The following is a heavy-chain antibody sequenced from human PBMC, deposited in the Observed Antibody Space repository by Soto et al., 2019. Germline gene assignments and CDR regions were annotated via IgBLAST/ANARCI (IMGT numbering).Heavy chain of an antibody. J-gene: IGHJ5*02. CDR1: GFTFTSSA. V-gene: IGHV1-58*01. CDR3: AADAFYISDWSRANWFDP. CDR2: VFVNSGNT. Sequence: SXKASGFTFTSSAVQWVRQARGQSHEWIGRVFVNSGNTKYAQKFQERVTITRDIFTTTAYMELSSLTSEDTAVYYCAADAFYISDWSRANWFDPWGQGTLVT. D-gene: IGHD6-13*01.